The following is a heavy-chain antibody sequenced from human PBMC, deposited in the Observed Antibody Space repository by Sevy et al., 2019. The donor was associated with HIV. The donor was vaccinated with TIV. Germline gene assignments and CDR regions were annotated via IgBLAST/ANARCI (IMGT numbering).Heavy chain of an antibody. V-gene: IGHV4-30-4*01. D-gene: IGHD1-7*01. CDR2: MYYTGST. Sequence: SETLSLTCSVSGGSISSGAYYWAWIRQPPGQGLEWIGYMYYTGSTYYHPSLKSRLTISADTSKSQFSLNLSSVTAADTAVYYCARTRDRDWNFVIDYWGQGTLVTVSS. CDR3: ARTRDRDWNFVIDY. J-gene: IGHJ4*02. CDR1: GGSISSGAYY.